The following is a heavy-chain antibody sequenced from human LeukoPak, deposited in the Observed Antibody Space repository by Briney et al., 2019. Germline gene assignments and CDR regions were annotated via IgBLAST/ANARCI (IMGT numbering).Heavy chain of an antibody. D-gene: IGHD1-1*01. V-gene: IGHV4-31*03. Sequence: SETLSLTCTVSGGSISSGGYYWSWIRQHPGKGLEWIGYTYYSGSTYYNPSLKSRVTISVDTSKNQFSLKLSSVTAADTAVYYCAREEPGLERGIDYWGQGTLVTVSS. J-gene: IGHJ4*02. CDR2: TYYSGST. CDR3: AREEPGLERGIDY. CDR1: GGSISSGGYY.